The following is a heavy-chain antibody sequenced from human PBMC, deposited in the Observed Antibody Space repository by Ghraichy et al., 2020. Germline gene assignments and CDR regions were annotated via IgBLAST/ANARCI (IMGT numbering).Heavy chain of an antibody. CDR3: ATWITRGYSFGYHAFDI. J-gene: IGHJ3*02. V-gene: IGHV3-21*01. CDR1: GFPLSPYS. Sequence: GGSLRLSCAASGFPLSPYSANWVRQAPGKGLEWVSSISTRGGNIYYADSVKGRFTIYRDSAKTSVFLQMNNLRAEDTAVYYCATWITRGYSFGYHAFDIWGQGTMVTVSS. D-gene: IGHD5-18*01. CDR2: ISTRGGNI.